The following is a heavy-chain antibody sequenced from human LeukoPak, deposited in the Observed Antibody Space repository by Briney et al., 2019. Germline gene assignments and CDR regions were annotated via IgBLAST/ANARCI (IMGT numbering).Heavy chain of an antibody. CDR1: GGSFSGYY. V-gene: IGHV4-34*01. CDR3: ASPSIAVAGDVRDY. D-gene: IGHD6-19*01. Sequence: SETLSLTCAVYGGSFSGYYWSWIRQPPGKGLEWIGEINHSGSTNYNPSLKSRVTISVDTSKNQFSLKLSSVTAADTAVYYCASPSIAVAGDVRDYWGQGTLVTVSS. CDR2: INHSGST. J-gene: IGHJ4*02.